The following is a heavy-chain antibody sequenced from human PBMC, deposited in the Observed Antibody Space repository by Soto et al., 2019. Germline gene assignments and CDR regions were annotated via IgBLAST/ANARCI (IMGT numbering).Heavy chain of an antibody. D-gene: IGHD5-18*01. CDR3: ANDVLSGYSYGNFDY. CDR2: ISGSGGST. Sequence: EVQLLESGGGLVQPGGSLRLSCAASGFTFSSYAMSWVRQAPGKGLEWVSAISGSGGSTYYADSVKGRFTISRDNSKNTLYLQMSSLRAEDTAVYYCANDVLSGYSYGNFDYWGQGTLVTVSS. J-gene: IGHJ4*02. CDR1: GFTFSSYA. V-gene: IGHV3-23*01.